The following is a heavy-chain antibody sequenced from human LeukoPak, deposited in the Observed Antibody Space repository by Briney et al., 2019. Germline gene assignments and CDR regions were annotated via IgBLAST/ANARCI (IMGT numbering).Heavy chain of an antibody. D-gene: IGHD4-17*01. Sequence: ASVKISCKASGYTFTSYYMHWVRQAPGQGLEWMGIINPSGSSTSYAQKFQGRVTMTRDTSTSTVYMELSSLRSEDTAVYYCASPTPSRRYYYYYMDVWGKGTTVTVSS. J-gene: IGHJ6*03. CDR2: INPSGSST. V-gene: IGHV1-46*01. CDR1: GYTFTSYY. CDR3: ASPTPSRRYYYYYMDV.